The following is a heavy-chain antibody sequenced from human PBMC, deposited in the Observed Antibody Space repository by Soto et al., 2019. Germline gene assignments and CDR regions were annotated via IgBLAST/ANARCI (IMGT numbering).Heavy chain of an antibody. CDR3: AKQPYSSGWYYFDY. J-gene: IGHJ4*02. V-gene: IGHV3-23*01. CDR1: GFTFSSYA. CDR2: ISGSGGST. Sequence: GGSLRLSCAASGFTFSSYAMSWVRQAPGKGLEWVSAISGSGGSTYYADSVKGRFTISRDNSKNTRYLQMNSLRAEDTAVYYCAKQPYSSGWYYFDYWGQGTLVTVSS. D-gene: IGHD6-19*01.